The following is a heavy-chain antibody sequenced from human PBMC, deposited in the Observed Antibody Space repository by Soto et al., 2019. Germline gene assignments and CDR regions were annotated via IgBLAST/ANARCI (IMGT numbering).Heavy chain of an antibody. D-gene: IGHD3-10*01. CDR3: ARVGYYYGSGSYVFDP. CDR2: ISAYNGYT. V-gene: IGHV1-18*04. Sequence: QVQLVQSGAEVKKPGASVKVSCKASGYTFTSHSIIWVRRAPGEGLEWVGWISAYNGYTNSAENFQGGVTMTTDASTNTAYMELRSLRSDDTAVYYCARVGYYYGSGSYVFDPWGQGTLVTVSS. J-gene: IGHJ5*02. CDR1: GYTFTSHS.